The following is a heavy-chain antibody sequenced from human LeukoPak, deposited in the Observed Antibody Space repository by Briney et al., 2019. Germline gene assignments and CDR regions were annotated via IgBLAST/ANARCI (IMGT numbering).Heavy chain of an antibody. V-gene: IGHV4-59*01. J-gene: IGHJ3*02. D-gene: IGHD3-22*01. Sequence: PSETLSLTCTVSGDSMSSYYWSWIRQPPGKGLEWIGYIYYSGGTNYNPSLKTRVTIKIETSTNQFSLRLTSVTAADTAVYYCARCGRDSSGFSGDGFDIWGQGTMVTVSS. CDR3: ARCGRDSSGFSGDGFDI. CDR2: IYYSGGT. CDR1: GDSMSSYY.